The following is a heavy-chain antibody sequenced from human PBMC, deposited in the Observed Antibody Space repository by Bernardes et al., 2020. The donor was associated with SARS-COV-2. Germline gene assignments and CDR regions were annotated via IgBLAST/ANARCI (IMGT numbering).Heavy chain of an antibody. V-gene: IGHV1-2*02. J-gene: IGHJ3*02. CDR2: INPNSGGT. Sequence: ASVKVSCKASGYTFTDSYIHWVRQAPGQGLEWMGWINPNSGGTKYAQKFQGRVTMTWDTSISTAYMELSRLRSDDTAIYYCARRYSSIFNGFDIWGQGTMVTVSS. D-gene: IGHD5-12*01. CDR3: ARRYSSIFNGFDI. CDR1: GYTFTDSY.